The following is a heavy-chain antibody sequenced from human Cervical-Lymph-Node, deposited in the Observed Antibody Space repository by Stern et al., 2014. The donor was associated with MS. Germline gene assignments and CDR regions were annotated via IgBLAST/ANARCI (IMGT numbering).Heavy chain of an antibody. J-gene: IGHJ5*02. Sequence: QLVQSGAEVKKPGASVKVSCKASGYTFTTHAMHWVRQAPGQRLEWMGWINAGSGNTKYSQNLQGRVTFTRDTSASTAYMELSSLRSEDTTVYYCARGATVGGNWFDPWGQGTLVTVSS. D-gene: IGHD4-11*01. CDR2: INAGSGNT. V-gene: IGHV1-3*01. CDR3: ARGATVGGNWFDP. CDR1: GYTFTTHA.